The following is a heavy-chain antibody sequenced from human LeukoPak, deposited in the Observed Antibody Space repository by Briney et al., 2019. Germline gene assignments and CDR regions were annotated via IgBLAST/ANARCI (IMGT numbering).Heavy chain of an antibody. CDR2: IIPIFGSA. CDR1: GGTFSSYA. J-gene: IGHJ5*02. Sequence: SVKVSCKASGGTFSSYAISWVRQAPGQGLEWMGGIIPIFGSANYAQKFQGRVTITADESTGTAYMDLSGLISEDTAVYYCARVVTPRYCSTPSCYWKGWFHPWGQGTLVTVSS. CDR3: ARVVTPRYCSTPSCYWKGWFHP. V-gene: IGHV1-69*01. D-gene: IGHD2-2*01.